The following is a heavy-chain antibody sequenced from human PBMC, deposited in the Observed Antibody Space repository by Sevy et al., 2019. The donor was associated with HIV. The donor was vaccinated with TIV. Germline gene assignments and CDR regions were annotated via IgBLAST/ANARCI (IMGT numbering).Heavy chain of an antibody. D-gene: IGHD4-17*01. CDR3: AHRLVGSGMTTVVSAGWDAFDI. CDR1: GFSLSTSGVG. V-gene: IGHV2-5*01. Sequence: SGPTLVNPTQTLTLTCTFSGFSLSTSGVGVGWIRQPPGKALEWLALIYWNDDKRYSPSLKSRLTITKDTSKNQVVLTMTNMDPVETATYYCAHRLVGSGMTTVVSAGWDAFDIWGQGTMVTVSS. J-gene: IGHJ3*02. CDR2: IYWNDDK.